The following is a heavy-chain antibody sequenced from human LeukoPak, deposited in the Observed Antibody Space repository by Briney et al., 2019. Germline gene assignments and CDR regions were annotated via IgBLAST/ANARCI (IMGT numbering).Heavy chain of an antibody. J-gene: IGHJ4*02. D-gene: IGHD3-10*01. CDR1: GLTFSSYA. CDR3: ARDYYGSGSYQDY. V-gene: IGHV3-30*04. Sequence: PGRSLRLSCAASGLTFSSYAMHWVRQAPGKGLEWAAVISYDGSNKYYADSVKGRFTISRDNSKNTLYLQMNSLRAEDTAVYYCARDYYGSGSYQDYWGQGTLVTVSS. CDR2: ISYDGSNK.